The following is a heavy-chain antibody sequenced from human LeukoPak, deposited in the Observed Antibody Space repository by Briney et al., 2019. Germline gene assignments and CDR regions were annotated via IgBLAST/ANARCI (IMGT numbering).Heavy chain of an antibody. D-gene: IGHD1-26*01. Sequence: QSGRSLRLSCAASGFTFSSYAMHWVRQAPGKGLEWVAVISYDGSNKYYADSVKGRFTISRDSSKNTLYLQMNSLRAEDTAVYYCASNGIVGYYFDYWGQGTLVTVSS. CDR3: ASNGIVGYYFDY. V-gene: IGHV3-30-3*01. J-gene: IGHJ4*02. CDR1: GFTFSSYA. CDR2: ISYDGSNK.